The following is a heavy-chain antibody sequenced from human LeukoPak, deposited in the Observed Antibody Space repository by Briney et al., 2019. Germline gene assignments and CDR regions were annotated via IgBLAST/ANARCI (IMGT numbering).Heavy chain of an antibody. V-gene: IGHV3-30-3*01. CDR2: ISYDGSNK. CDR3: ARHPARNRSWVYYYGMDV. D-gene: IGHD6-13*01. Sequence: GGSLRLSCAASGFTFSSYAMHWVRQAPGKGLEWVAVISYDGSNKYYADSVKGRFTISRDNSKNTLYLQMNSLRAEDTAVYYCARHPARNRSWVYYYGMDVWGQGTTVTVSS. J-gene: IGHJ6*02. CDR1: GFTFSSYA.